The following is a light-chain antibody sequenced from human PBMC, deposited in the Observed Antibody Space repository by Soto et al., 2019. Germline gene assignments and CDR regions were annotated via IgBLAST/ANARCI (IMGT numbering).Light chain of an antibody. V-gene: IGLV1-47*01. CDR2: RNN. Sequence: SALTHPPSASGTPGQRVTISCSGSSSNIGSNYVYWYQQLPGTAPQLLIYRNNQRPSGVPDRFSGSKSGTSASLAISGLRSEDEADYYCAAWDDSLSVVFGTGTKVTVL. J-gene: IGLJ1*01. CDR3: AAWDDSLSVV. CDR1: SSNIGSNY.